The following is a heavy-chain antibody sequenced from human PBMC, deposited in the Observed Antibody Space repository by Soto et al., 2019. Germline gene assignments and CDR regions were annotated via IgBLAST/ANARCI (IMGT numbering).Heavy chain of an antibody. Sequence: QVQLVESGGGVVQPGRSLRLSCAASGFTFSSYGMHWVRQAPGKGLEWVAVIWYDGSNKYYADSVKGRFTISRDNSKNTLYLQMNSLRAEDTAVYYCARYCSGGSCYSVDAFDTWGQGTMVTVSS. CDR2: IWYDGSNK. J-gene: IGHJ3*02. D-gene: IGHD2-15*01. V-gene: IGHV3-33*01. CDR1: GFTFSSYG. CDR3: ARYCSGGSCYSVDAFDT.